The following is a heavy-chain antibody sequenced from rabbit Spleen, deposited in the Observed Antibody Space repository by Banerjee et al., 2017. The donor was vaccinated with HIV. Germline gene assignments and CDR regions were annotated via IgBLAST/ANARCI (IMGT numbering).Heavy chain of an antibody. CDR2: IYADFSGST. CDR1: GFTISSSYY. D-gene: IGHD2-1*01. CDR3: ARGSATMTMVITGYYLGL. J-gene: IGHJ6*01. V-gene: IGHV1S40*01. Sequence: QSLEESGGDLVKPGASLTLTCTASGFTISSSYYMCWVRQAPGKGLECIACIYADFSGSTYYASWAKGRFTISKTSSTTVTLQITSLTAADTATYFCARGSATMTMVITGYYLGLWGPGTLVTVS.